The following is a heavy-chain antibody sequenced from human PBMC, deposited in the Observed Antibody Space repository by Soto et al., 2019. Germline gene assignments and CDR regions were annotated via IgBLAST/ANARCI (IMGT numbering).Heavy chain of an antibody. J-gene: IGHJ6*02. CDR2: ISSSSSYI. CDR3: ARGGGYCSSTSCYDYGMDV. CDR1: GFTFSNYN. D-gene: IGHD2-2*01. Sequence: EVQLVESGGGLVKPGGSLRLSCAASGFTFSNYNMNWVRQAPGKGLEWVSFISSSSSYIYDADSVKGRFTISRDNAKNSLYLKMKSLRAEDTAVYYCARGGGYCSSTSCYDYGMDVWGQGTTVTVSS. V-gene: IGHV3-21*01.